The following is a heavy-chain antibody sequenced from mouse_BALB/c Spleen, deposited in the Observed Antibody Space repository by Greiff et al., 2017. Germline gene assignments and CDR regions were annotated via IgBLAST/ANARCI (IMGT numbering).Heavy chain of an antibody. D-gene: IGHD2-1*01. Sequence: VQLQQSGAELVRSGASVKLSCTASGFNIKDYYMHWVKQRPEQGLEWIGWIDPENGDTEYAPKFQGKATMTADTSSNTAYLQLSSLTSEDSAVYYCARRGWGNYVFAYWGQGTLVTVSA. CDR1: GFNIKDYY. V-gene: IGHV14-4*02. CDR2: IDPENGDT. J-gene: IGHJ3*01. CDR3: ARRGWGNYVFAY.